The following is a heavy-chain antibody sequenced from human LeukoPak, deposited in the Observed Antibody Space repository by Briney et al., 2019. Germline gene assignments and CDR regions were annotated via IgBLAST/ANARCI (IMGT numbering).Heavy chain of an antibody. CDR3: ARDQGGGWPDLGY. J-gene: IGHJ4*02. CDR1: GYTFTSYA. Sequence: GASVKVSCKASGYTFTSYAMHWVRQAPGQRLEWMGWINAGNGNTKYSQKFQGRVTITRDTSASTAYMELSSLRSEDTAVYYCARDQGGGWPDLGYWGQGTLVTVSS. D-gene: IGHD6-19*01. V-gene: IGHV1-3*01. CDR2: INAGNGNT.